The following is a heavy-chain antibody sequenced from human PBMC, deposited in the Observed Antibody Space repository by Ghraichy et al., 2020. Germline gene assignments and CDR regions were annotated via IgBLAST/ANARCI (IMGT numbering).Heavy chain of an antibody. CDR2: KYYSGST. V-gene: IGHV4-59*01. CDR3: TRDRQNWFDP. Sequence: SQTLSLTCTVSGGSITSYYWSWVRQPPGKGLEWIGYKYYSGSTNYNPSLKSRVTISVDTSNNQFSLELRSVTAADTAVYYCTRDRQNWFDPWGQGTLVTVSS. CDR1: GGSITSYY. J-gene: IGHJ5*02.